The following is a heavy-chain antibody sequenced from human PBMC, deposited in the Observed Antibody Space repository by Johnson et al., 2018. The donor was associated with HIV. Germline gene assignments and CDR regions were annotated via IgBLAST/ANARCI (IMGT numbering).Heavy chain of an antibody. CDR3: AKDQGTVPRRDDAFDI. Sequence: VQLVESGGGVVQPGGSLRLSCAASGFTFSNSAMTWVRQAPGKGLEWVSVIFSGGSTYYAGSVHGRFTISRDNSKNTLYLQMNSLRAEDTAVYYCAKDQGTVPRRDDAFDIWGQGTVVTVSS. V-gene: IGHV3-66*01. CDR2: IFSGGST. D-gene: IGHD4-17*01. J-gene: IGHJ3*02. CDR1: GFTFSNSA.